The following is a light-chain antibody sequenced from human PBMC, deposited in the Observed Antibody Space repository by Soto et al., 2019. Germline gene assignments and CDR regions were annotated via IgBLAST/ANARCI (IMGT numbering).Light chain of an antibody. Sequence: EIVMTQSPVTLSVSPGETVILSCRASQSLRSNLAWYQQKPGQTPRLLIYGASIRAAATPARFSGSGAGTDFSLTISSLQSEDFAVYYCQQHENLPPAFGQGTKVDIK. J-gene: IGKJ1*01. CDR3: QQHENLPPA. V-gene: IGKV3-15*01. CDR2: GAS. CDR1: QSLRSN.